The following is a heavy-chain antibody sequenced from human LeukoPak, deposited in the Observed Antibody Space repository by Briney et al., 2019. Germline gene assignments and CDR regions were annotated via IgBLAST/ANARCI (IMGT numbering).Heavy chain of an antibody. CDR2: ISSSSSYI. CDR1: GFTFSSYS. Sequence: GGSLRLSCAASGFTFSSYSMNWVRQAPGKGLEWVSSISSSSSYIYYADSVKGRFTISRDNAKNSLYLQMNSLRAEDTAAYYCARDVLFYFDYWGQGTLVTVSS. D-gene: IGHD2-8*01. CDR3: ARDVLFYFDY. V-gene: IGHV3-21*01. J-gene: IGHJ4*02.